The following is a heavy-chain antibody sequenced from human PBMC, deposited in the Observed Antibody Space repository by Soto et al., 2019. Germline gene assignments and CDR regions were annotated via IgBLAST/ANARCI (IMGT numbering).Heavy chain of an antibody. CDR2: IRSKANSYAT. CDR1: GFTFSGSA. Sequence: GGSLRLSCAASGFTFSGSAMHWVRQASGKGLEWVGRIRSKANSYATAYAASVKGRFTISRDDSKNTAYLQMNSLKTEDTAVYYCTRTPPIVGATTDNDYWGQGTLVTVSS. J-gene: IGHJ4*02. V-gene: IGHV3-73*01. CDR3: TRTPPIVGATTDNDY. D-gene: IGHD1-26*01.